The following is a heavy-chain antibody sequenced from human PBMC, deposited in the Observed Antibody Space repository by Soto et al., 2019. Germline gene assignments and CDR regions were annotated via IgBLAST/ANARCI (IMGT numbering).Heavy chain of an antibody. Sequence: QVQLVQSGAEVKKPGSSVKVSCKASGGTFSSYAISWVRQAPGQGLEWMGGIIPIFGTANYAQKFQGRVTNSADESTSTADMELSSLRSEDTAVYYCARVLPPNYSSSWYGDYYYGMDFWGQGTTVTVSS. V-gene: IGHV1-69*01. D-gene: IGHD6-13*01. CDR2: IIPIFGTA. CDR3: ARVLPPNYSSSWYGDYYYGMDF. CDR1: GGTFSSYA. J-gene: IGHJ6*02.